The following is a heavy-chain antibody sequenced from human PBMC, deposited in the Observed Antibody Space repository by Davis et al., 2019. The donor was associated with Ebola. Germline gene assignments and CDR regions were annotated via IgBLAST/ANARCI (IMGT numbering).Heavy chain of an antibody. CDR1: GGSISSYY. D-gene: IGHD3-22*01. Sequence: PSETLSLTCTVSGGSISSYYWTWIRQPPGKGLDWIGFIYYSGTTHYNPSLKSRVTISADTSKNQFSLKLSSVTAADTAVYYCAGIIPSSGYYENWPFDNWGQGTMVTVS. V-gene: IGHV4-59*13. CDR2: IYYSGTT. J-gene: IGHJ3*02. CDR3: AGIIPSSGYYENWPFDN.